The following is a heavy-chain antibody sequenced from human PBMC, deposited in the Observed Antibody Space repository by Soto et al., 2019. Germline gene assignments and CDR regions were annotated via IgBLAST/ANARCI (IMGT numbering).Heavy chain of an antibody. CDR1: GFTFSNAW. D-gene: IGHD2-15*01. CDR3: ATYGGNPMSSDY. Sequence: EVQLVESGGGLVKPGGSLRLSCAASGFTFSNAWMTWVRQAPGKGLEWVGRIKSKTDGGTADYAAPLKGRFTISRDDSKNTLYLQVNSLETEDTAVYYCATYGGNPMSSDYWGQGSLVTVSS. CDR2: IKSKTDGGTA. J-gene: IGHJ4*02. V-gene: IGHV3-15*01.